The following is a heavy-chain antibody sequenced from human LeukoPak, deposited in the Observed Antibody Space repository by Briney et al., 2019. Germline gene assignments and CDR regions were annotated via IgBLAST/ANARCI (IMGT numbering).Heavy chain of an antibody. CDR2: IDPASGIT. J-gene: IGHJ4*02. V-gene: IGHV1-2*02. Sequence: ASVKVSCKASGYIFSDYWIHWVRQAPGRGRACLGWIDPASGITNQPQKFQGRITVTRDTSASTVYMDLTGLTTDDTALYYCARVGAPGGLRPYHYYYWGQGTLVTVSS. CDR1: GYIFSDYW. D-gene: IGHD3-16*01. CDR3: ARVGAPGGLRPYHYYY.